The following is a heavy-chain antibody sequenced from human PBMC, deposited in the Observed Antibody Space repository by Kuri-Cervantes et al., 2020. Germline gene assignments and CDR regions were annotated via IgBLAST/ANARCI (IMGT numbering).Heavy chain of an antibody. J-gene: IGHJ5*02. V-gene: IGHV4-34*01. CDR1: GGSFSGYY. CDR3: ARQEDPMTTVTWYNWFDP. CDR2: INHSGST. D-gene: IGHD4-11*01. Sequence: GSLRLSCAVYGGSFSGYYWSWIRQPPGKGLEWIGEINHSGSTNYNPSLKSRVTISVDTSKNQFSLKLSSVTAADTAVYYCARQEDPMTTVTWYNWFDPWGQGTLVTVSS.